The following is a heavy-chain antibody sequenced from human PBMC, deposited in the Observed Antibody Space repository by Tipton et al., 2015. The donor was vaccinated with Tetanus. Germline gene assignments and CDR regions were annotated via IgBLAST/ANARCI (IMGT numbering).Heavy chain of an antibody. J-gene: IGHJ1*01. CDR2: VYYTGDT. V-gene: IGHV4-59*02. CDR1: GDSVSGYY. CDR3: AGVTAQRTELYFEH. D-gene: IGHD2-8*02. Sequence: TLSLTCTVSGDSVSGYYWSWIRQPPGKGLEWVGYVYYTGDTNYNPSLKSRVTISMERSENQISLKMTSVTAADTAVYYCAGVTAQRTELYFEHWGQGTQVTVSS.